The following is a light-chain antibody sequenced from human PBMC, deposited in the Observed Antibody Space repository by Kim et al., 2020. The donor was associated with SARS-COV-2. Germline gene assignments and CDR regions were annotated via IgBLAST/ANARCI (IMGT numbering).Light chain of an antibody. CDR3: HQYNNWPKT. CDR1: QSVSSN. CDR2: GAS. J-gene: IGKJ3*01. Sequence: VSPGERATLSCRASQSVSSNLAWYQHKPGQAPRLLIYGASTRATGIPARFSGSGSGTEFTLTISSLQSEDFAVYYCHQYNNWPKTFGPGTKVDIK. V-gene: IGKV3-15*01.